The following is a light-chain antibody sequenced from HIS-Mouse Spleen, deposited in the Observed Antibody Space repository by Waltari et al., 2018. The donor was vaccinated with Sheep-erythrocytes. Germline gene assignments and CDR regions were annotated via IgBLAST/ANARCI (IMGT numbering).Light chain of an antibody. CDR2: EGS. J-gene: IGLJ3*02. CDR1: SSDFGRYNL. Sequence: QSALTQPASVSGSPGQSLTISCPGTSSDFGRYNLVSWYQQHPGKAPKLMIDEGSKRPSGVSNRFSGSKSGNTASLTISGLQAEDEADYYCCSYAGSFWVFGGGTKLTVL. CDR3: CSYAGSFWV. V-gene: IGLV2-23*01.